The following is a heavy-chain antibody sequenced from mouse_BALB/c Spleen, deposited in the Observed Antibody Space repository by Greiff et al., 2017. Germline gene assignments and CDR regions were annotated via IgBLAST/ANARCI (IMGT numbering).Heavy chain of an antibody. J-gene: IGHJ4*01. Sequence: QVQLQQSGAELVRPGVSVKISCKGSGYTFTDYAMHWVKQSHAKSLEWIGVISTYYGDASYNQKFKGKATMTVDKSSSTAYMELARLTSEDSAIYYCARRGMITTYAMDYWGQGTSVTVSS. CDR3: ARRGMITTYAMDY. CDR1: GYTFTDYA. CDR2: ISTYYGDA. D-gene: IGHD2-4*01. V-gene: IGHV1S137*01.